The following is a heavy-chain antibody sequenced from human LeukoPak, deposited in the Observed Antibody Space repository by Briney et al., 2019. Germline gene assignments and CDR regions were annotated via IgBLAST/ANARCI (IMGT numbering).Heavy chain of an antibody. D-gene: IGHD6-13*01. Sequence: ASVKVSYKASGGTFSSYAISWVRQAPGQGLEWMGRIMPMFGTANYAQKFQGRVTITTDESTSTAYMELSSLRSEDTAVYYCARDRVKAADGVWPGPYYYMDVWGKGTTVTVSS. CDR3: ARDRVKAADGVWPGPYYYMDV. V-gene: IGHV1-69*05. CDR1: GGTFSSYA. CDR2: IMPMFGTA. J-gene: IGHJ6*03.